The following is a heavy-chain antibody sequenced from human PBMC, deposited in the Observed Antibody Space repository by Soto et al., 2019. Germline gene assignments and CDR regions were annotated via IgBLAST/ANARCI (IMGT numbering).Heavy chain of an antibody. CDR2: INHSGST. CDR1: GGSFSGYY. Sequence: SETLSLTCAVYGGSFSGYYWSWIRQPPGKGLEWIGEINHSGSTNYNPSLKSRVTISVDTSKNQFSLKLSSVTAADTAVYYCARGALTFLRAYTYLNYWGQGTLVTVSS. D-gene: IGHD2-21*02. J-gene: IGHJ4*02. V-gene: IGHV4-34*01. CDR3: ARGALTFLRAYTYLNY.